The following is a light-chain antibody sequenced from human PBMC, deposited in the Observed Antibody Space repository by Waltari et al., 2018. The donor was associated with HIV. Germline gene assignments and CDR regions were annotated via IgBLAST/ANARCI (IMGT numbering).Light chain of an antibody. V-gene: IGKV1-6*01. CDR1: QDIRSD. Sequence: IQMTQSPSSLSASVGDRVTISCRASQDIRSDLGWYQQKPGKAPKALIYSASTLQSGVPSRFSGSGSGTQFSLTISSLQPEDSATYYCLQDGAFPLTFGPGTKVDV. CDR3: LQDGAFPLT. CDR2: SAS. J-gene: IGKJ3*01.